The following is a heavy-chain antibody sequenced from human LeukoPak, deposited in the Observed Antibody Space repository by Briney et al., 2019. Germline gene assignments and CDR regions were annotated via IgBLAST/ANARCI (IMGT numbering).Heavy chain of an antibody. V-gene: IGHV3-9*01. CDR2: ISWNSGSI. CDR3: AKDFMVRGVIITLGY. Sequence: GGSLRLSCAASGFTFSDHWMSWVRQAPGKGLEWVSGISWNSGSIGYADSVKGRFTISRDNAKNSLYLQMNSLRAEDTALYYCAKDFMVRGVIITLGYWGQGTLVTVSS. CDR1: GFTFSDHW. D-gene: IGHD3-10*01. J-gene: IGHJ4*02.